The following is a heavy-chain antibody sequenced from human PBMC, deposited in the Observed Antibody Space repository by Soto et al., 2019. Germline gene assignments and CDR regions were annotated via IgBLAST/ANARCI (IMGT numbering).Heavy chain of an antibody. D-gene: IGHD2-21*02. J-gene: IGHJ3*01. CDR3: AKGFIVVVTVIRPDDSFDV. CDR1: GFTFGNYG. V-gene: IGHV3-23*01. CDR2: ISGGGGST. Sequence: EVQLLESGGGLVQPGGSLRLSCAASGFTFGNYGMNWVRQAPGKGLEWVSGISGGGGSTYYADSVKGRFTISRDPSKNTLFLEMNSLRAEDTAVYYCAKGFIVVVTVIRPDDSFDVWGQGTRVTVS.